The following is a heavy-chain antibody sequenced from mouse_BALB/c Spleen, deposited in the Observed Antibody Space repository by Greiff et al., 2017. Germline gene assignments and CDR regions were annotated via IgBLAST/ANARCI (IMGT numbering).Heavy chain of an antibody. V-gene: IGHV3-8*02. CDR2: ISYSGST. CDR3: ARLRLLRGYYAMDY. J-gene: IGHJ4*01. D-gene: IGHD2-3*01. Sequence: EVKLVESGPSLVKPSQTLSLTCSVTGDSITSGYWNWIRKFPGNKLEYMGYISYSGSTYYNPSLKSRISITRDTSKNQYYLQLNSVTTEDTATYYCARLRLLRGYYAMDYWGQGTSVTVSS. CDR1: GDSITSGY.